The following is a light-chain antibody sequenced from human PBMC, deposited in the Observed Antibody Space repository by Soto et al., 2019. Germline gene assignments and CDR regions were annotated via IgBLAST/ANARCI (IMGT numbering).Light chain of an antibody. J-gene: IGKJ1*01. V-gene: IGKV3-20*01. CDR2: GAS. CDR1: QSVSSSY. Sequence: EIVVTPSPGTLSLCPGEKATLSCRASQSVSSSYLAWYQQKPGQAPRLLIYGASSRATGIPDRFSGSGSGTDFTLTISRLEPEDSAVYYCQQYGSAPWTFGQGTKVDIK. CDR3: QQYGSAPWT.